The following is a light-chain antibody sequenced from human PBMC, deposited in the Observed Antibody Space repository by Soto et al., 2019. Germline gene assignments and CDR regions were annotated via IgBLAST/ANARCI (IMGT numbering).Light chain of an antibody. CDR1: SGDIGDYKY. CDR2: DVS. V-gene: IGLV2-14*01. Sequence: QSVLTQPASVSGSPGQSITISCTGSSGDIGDYKYVSWYKQHPGKAPKLMIYDVSNHPSGVSNRFSGSKSGNTASLTISGLQAEDEADYYCSSYTSTNFVIFGGGTKLTVL. J-gene: IGLJ2*01. CDR3: SSYTSTNFVI.